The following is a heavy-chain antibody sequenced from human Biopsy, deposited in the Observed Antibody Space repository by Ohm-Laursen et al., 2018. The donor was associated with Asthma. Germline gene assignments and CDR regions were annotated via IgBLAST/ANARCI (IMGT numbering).Heavy chain of an antibody. Sequence: SLRLSCTASGFTFDNYTMHWVRQAPGKGLEWVTIISYDGRNTYYADSVEGRFTISRDSSKNTLFLQMSSLRPEDTAVYYCARGGLHYYEYYGMGVWGQGTTVTVSS. CDR1: GFTFDNYT. J-gene: IGHJ6*02. CDR2: ISYDGRNT. D-gene: IGHD2-21*02. V-gene: IGHV3-30*04. CDR3: ARGGLHYYEYYGMGV.